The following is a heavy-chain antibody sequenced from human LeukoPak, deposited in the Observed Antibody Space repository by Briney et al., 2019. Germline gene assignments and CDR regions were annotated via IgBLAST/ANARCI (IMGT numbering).Heavy chain of an antibody. CDR2: IRYDGSNK. V-gene: IGHV3-30*02. CDR3: AKDGRGSGYFPDY. CDR1: GFTFSSYG. D-gene: IGHD3-22*01. Sequence: GGSVRLSCAASGFTFSSYGMHWVRQAPGKGLEWVAFIRYDGSNKYYADSVKGRFTISRDNSKNTLYLQMNSLRPEDSAVHYCAKDGRGSGYFPDYWGQGTLVTVSS. J-gene: IGHJ4*02.